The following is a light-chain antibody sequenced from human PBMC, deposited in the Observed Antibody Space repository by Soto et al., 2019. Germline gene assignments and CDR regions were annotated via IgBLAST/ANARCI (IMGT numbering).Light chain of an antibody. Sequence: QSVLTQPASESGSPGQSITISCTGTSSDVGAYNYVSWYQHHPGKVPRLMIFDVSNRPSGVSNRFSGSKSGNTASLTISGLQAEDEADYCCCSYSRSSPYVFGAGTKVTVL. CDR3: CSYSRSSPYV. CDR2: DVS. CDR1: SSDVGAYNY. V-gene: IGLV2-14*03. J-gene: IGLJ1*01.